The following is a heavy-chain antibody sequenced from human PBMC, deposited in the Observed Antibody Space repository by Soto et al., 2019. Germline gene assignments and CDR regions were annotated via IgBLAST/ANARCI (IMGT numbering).Heavy chain of an antibody. D-gene: IGHD6-19*01. CDR2: IIPIFGTA. CDR1: GGTFSSYA. J-gene: IGHJ3*02. CDR3: ARDGYSSGWYGNDAFDI. Sequence: AASVKVSCKASGGTFSSYAISWVRQAPGQGLEWMGGIIPIFGTANYAQKFQGRVTITADKSTSTAYMELSSLRSEDTAVYYCARDGYSSGWYGNDAFDIWGQGTMVTVSS. V-gene: IGHV1-69*06.